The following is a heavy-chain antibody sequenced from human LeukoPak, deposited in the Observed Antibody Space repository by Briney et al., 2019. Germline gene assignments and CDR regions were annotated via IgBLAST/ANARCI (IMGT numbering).Heavy chain of an antibody. CDR2: ISGSGDST. J-gene: IGHJ2*01. CDR3: AKALSSSFYYFDL. V-gene: IGHV3-23*01. Sequence: GGSLRLSCAASGFTFSSYWMSWVRQAPGKGLEWVSAISGSGDSTYYADSVKGRFTISRDNSKNMLYLQMNSLRAEDTAVYYCAKALSSSFYYFDLGGRGTLVTVSS. CDR1: GFTFSSYW. D-gene: IGHD3-16*02.